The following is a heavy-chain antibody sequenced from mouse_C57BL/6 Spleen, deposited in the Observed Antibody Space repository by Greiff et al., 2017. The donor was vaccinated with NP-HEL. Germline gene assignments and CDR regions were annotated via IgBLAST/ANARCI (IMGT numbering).Heavy chain of an antibody. Sequence: EVQLVESEGGLVQPGSSMKLSCTASGFTFSDYYMAWVRQVPEKGLEWVANINYDGSSTYYLDSLKSRFIISRDNAKNILYLQMSSLKSEDTATYYCARYGYYFDYWGQGTTLTVSS. J-gene: IGHJ2*01. V-gene: IGHV5-16*01. CDR3: ARYGYYFDY. CDR2: INYDGSST. D-gene: IGHD2-2*01. CDR1: GFTFSDYY.